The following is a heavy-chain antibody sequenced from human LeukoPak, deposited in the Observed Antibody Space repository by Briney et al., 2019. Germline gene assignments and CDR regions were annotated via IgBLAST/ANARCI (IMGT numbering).Heavy chain of an antibody. D-gene: IGHD5-18*01. CDR2: INHSGST. CDR3: ARVGYSYGYRPYYYYMDV. V-gene: IGHV4-34*01. CDR1: GGSFSGYY. Sequence: SETLSLTCAVYGGSFSGYYWSWIRQPPGKGLEWIGVINHSGSTNYNPSLKSRVTISVDTSKNQFSLKLSSVTAADTAVYYCARVGYSYGYRPYYYYMDVWGKGTTVTVSS. J-gene: IGHJ6*03.